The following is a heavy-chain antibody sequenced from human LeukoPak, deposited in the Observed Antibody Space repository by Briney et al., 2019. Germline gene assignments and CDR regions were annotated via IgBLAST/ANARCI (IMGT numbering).Heavy chain of an antibody. CDR1: GGSFSSSSYY. Sequence: SETLSLTCTVSGGSFSSSSYYWGWIGQPPGKALAWIGSIYYSGSTYYNPSLKSRVTISVDTSKNQFSLKLSSVTAADTAVYYCAREPDSSGDAFDIWGQGTMVTVSS. CDR2: IYYSGST. D-gene: IGHD6-19*01. CDR3: AREPDSSGDAFDI. J-gene: IGHJ3*02. V-gene: IGHV4-39*07.